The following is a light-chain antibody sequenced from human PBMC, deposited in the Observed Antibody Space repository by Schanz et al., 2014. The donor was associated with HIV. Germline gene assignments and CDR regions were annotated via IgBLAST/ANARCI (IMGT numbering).Light chain of an antibody. Sequence: EIVLTQSPGTLSLSPGERATLSCRASQSVSSYLAWYQQKPGQAPRLLIYEASNRATGIPARFSGSGSGTDFTLTISSLETEDFAIYYCQQRRNWPLTFGGGTRVEIK. V-gene: IGKV3-11*01. CDR2: EAS. CDR3: QQRRNWPLT. CDR1: QSVSSY. J-gene: IGKJ4*01.